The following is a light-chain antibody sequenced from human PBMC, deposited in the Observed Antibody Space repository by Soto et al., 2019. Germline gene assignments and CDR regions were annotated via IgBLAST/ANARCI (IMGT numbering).Light chain of an antibody. Sequence: QTVVTQDPSLTVSPGGTVTLTCDSSTGTVTSGHYPYWLQQKPGQAPRTLIYETSNRHPWTPARFSGSLLGGKAALTLSGAQPEDEAEYYCLLTFGGTGAAVFGGGTKLTVL. J-gene: IGLJ2*01. V-gene: IGLV7-46*01. CDR3: LLTFGGTGAAV. CDR1: TGTVTSGHY. CDR2: ETS.